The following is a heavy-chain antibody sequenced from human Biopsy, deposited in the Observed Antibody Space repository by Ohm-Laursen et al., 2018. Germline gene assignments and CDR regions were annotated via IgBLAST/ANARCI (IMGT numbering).Heavy chain of an antibody. D-gene: IGHD2/OR15-2a*01. CDR3: SRATNSTGWPYYSFYGMDV. J-gene: IGHJ6*02. CDR2: IYYCGST. Sequence: GTLSLTCTVSGGSISSDYWSWIRQPPAKGLEWIGYIYYCGSTSYNPSLKSRVTISVDTTKNQIPLRLNSVTAADTAVYYRSRATNSTGWPYYSFYGMDVWGQGTTVTVSS. V-gene: IGHV4-59*01. CDR1: GGSISSDY.